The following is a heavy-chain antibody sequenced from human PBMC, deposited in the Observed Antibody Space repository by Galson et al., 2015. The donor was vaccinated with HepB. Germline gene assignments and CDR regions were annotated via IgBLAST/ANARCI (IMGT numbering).Heavy chain of an antibody. J-gene: IGHJ5*02. CDR2: INPNSGGT. D-gene: IGHD6-13*01. Sequence: SVKVSCKASGYTFTDYYMHWVRQAPGQGLEWMGWINPNSGGTYYAQKFQGWVTMTRDTSISTAYMELSRLRSDDTAVYYCARGGLSSSWFDPWGQGTLVTVSS. CDR1: GYTFTDYY. V-gene: IGHV1-2*04. CDR3: ARGGLSSSWFDP.